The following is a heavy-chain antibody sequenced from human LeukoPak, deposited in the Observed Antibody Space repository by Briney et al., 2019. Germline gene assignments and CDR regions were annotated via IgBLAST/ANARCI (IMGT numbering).Heavy chain of an antibody. CDR1: GFTFSSYG. Sequence: GGSLRLSCAASGFTFSSYGMHWARQAPGKGLEWVAFIRYDGSNKYYADSVKGRFTISRDNSKNTLYLQMNSLRAEDTAVYYCANHVLRFLEWLHERDYWGQGTLVTVSS. J-gene: IGHJ4*02. CDR2: IRYDGSNK. D-gene: IGHD3-3*01. CDR3: ANHVLRFLEWLHERDY. V-gene: IGHV3-30*02.